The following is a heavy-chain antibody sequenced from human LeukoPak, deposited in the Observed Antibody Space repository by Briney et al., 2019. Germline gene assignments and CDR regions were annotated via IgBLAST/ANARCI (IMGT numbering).Heavy chain of an antibody. CDR1: GYTFTGYY. CDR2: INPKSGGT. CDR3: AREKLHSDAFDI. Sequence: ASVKVSCKASGYTFTGYYIHWVRQAPGQGLEWMGWINPKSGGTNYAQKFQGRVTMTRDTSISTAYMELSRLRSDDTAVYYCAREKLHSDAFDIWGQGTMATVSS. J-gene: IGHJ3*02. V-gene: IGHV1-2*02.